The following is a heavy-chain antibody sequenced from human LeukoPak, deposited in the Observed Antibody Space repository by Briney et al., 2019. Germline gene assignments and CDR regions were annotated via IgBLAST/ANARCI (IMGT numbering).Heavy chain of an antibody. J-gene: IGHJ4*02. CDR1: GVSISSGGYY. D-gene: IGHD3-22*01. CDR2: IYYSGST. CDR3: ARGADSSGYYSIFYFDY. V-gene: IGHV4-61*08. Sequence: SETLSLTCTVSGVSISSGGYYWSWIRQPPGKGLEWIGYIYYSGSTNYNPSLKSRVTISVDTSKNQFSLKLSSVTAADTAVYYCARGADSSGYYSIFYFDYWGQGTLVTVSS.